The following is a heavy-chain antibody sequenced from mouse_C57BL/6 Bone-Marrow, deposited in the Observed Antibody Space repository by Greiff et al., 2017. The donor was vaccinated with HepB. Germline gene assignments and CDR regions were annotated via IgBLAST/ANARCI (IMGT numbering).Heavy chain of an antibody. CDR3: ASPNYYGSYAMDY. D-gene: IGHD1-1*01. CDR1: GYTFTSYW. Sequence: QVQLKQPGAELVKPGASVKLSCKASGYTFTSYWMHWVKQRPGQGLEWIGMIHPNSGSTNYNEKFKSKATLTVDKSSSTAYMQHSSLTSEDSAVYYCASPNYYGSYAMDYWGQGTSVTVSS. V-gene: IGHV1-64*01. J-gene: IGHJ4*01. CDR2: IHPNSGST.